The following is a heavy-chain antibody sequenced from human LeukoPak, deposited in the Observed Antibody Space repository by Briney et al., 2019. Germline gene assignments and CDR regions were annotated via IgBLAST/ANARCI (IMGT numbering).Heavy chain of an antibody. CDR2: ISAGGGST. D-gene: IGHD3-9*01. Sequence: PGGSLRLSCAASGFTFSSYAMSWVRQAPGKGLDWVAGISAGGGSTYYADSVKGRFTISRDNSKNMLYLQLNSLRAEDTAVYYCAKGDPPTYYDILTGQDYWGQGTLVTVSS. V-gene: IGHV3-23*01. CDR3: AKGDPPTYYDILTGQDY. CDR1: GFTFSSYA. J-gene: IGHJ4*02.